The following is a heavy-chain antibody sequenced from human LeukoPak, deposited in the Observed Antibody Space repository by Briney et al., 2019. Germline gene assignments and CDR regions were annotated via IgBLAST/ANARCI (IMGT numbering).Heavy chain of an antibody. CDR1: GFTFSSYG. Sequence: GGSLRLSCAASGFTFSSYGMHWVRQAPGKGLEWVAAISYDGSNKYYADSVKGRFTISRDNSKNTLYLQMNSLRAEDTAVYYCAKDKVGGSGWYYYYGMDVWGQGTTVTVSS. CDR3: AKDKVGGSGWYYYYGMDV. J-gene: IGHJ6*02. D-gene: IGHD3-10*01. V-gene: IGHV3-30*18. CDR2: ISYDGSNK.